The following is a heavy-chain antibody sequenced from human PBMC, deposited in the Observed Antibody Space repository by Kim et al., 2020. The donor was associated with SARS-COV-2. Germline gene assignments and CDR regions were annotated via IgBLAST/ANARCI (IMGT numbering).Heavy chain of an antibody. Sequence: YCNPSLTSRVAISVDTYKHQFSLKLISVPAADTAVYYCAEGAYYYGYFDDWGQGTLVTVSS. V-gene: IGHV4-39*01. CDR3: AEGAYYYGYFDD. J-gene: IGHJ4*02. D-gene: IGHD1-26*01.